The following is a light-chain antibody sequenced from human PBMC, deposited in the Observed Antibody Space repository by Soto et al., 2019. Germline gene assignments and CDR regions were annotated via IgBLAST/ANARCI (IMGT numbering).Light chain of an antibody. J-gene: IGKJ1*01. CDR1: QSVSSNY. Sequence: EIVLTQSPGTLSLSPGERATLSCRASQSVSSNYLAWYQQKPGQAPRHLIYGASSRASGIPDRFSGSGSGTDFTLTITRLEPEDFAVYYCHQYDNSPWTFGQGTKVDIK. CDR3: HQYDNSPWT. CDR2: GAS. V-gene: IGKV3-20*01.